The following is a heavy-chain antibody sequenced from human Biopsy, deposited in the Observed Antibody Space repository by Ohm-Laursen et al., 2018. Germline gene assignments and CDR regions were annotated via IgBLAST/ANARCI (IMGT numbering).Heavy chain of an antibody. V-gene: IGHV4-34*01. J-gene: IGHJ6*02. CDR2: INQSGST. CDR1: GESSSGYF. Sequence: TLSLTCAVNGESSSGYFWNWIRQPPGKGLEWIGEINQSGSTKYNPPLKRRATLSADSSNSQFSLRLTSVTAADTAIYYCARGSGYLKLDVWGQGTTVTVAS. D-gene: IGHD5-12*01. CDR3: ARGSGYLKLDV.